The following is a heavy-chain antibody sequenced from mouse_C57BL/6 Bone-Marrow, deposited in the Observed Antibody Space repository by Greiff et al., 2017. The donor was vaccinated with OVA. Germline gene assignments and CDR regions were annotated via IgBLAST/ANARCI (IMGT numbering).Heavy chain of an antibody. CDR3: TRALLSAMDY. J-gene: IGHJ4*01. D-gene: IGHD2-12*01. CDR1: GYTFTDYE. Sequence: VQLQESGAELVRPGASVTLSCKASGYTFTDYEMHWVKQTPVHGLEWIGAIDPETGGTAYNQKFKGKAILTADKSSSTAYMELRSLTSEDSAVYYCTRALLSAMDYWGQGTSGTVSS. CDR2: IDPETGGT. V-gene: IGHV1-15*01.